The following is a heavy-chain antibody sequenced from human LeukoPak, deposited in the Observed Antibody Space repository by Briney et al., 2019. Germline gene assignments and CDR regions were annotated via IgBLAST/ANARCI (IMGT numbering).Heavy chain of an antibody. J-gene: IGHJ4*02. CDR3: ARGNYDSSGYYFGY. D-gene: IGHD3-22*01. V-gene: IGHV4-59*08. CDR1: GGSISSYY. CDR2: IYYSGST. Sequence: SETLSLTCTVSGGSISSYYWSWIRQPPGKGLEWIGYIYYSGSTNYNPSLKSRGTISLDTSKNQFSLKLSSVTAADTAVYYCARGNYDSSGYYFGYWGQETLVTVSS.